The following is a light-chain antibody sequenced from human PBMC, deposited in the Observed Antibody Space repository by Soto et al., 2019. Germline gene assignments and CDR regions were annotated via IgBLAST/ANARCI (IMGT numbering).Light chain of an antibody. CDR2: GAS. Sequence: EIVMTQSPATLSVSPGERATLSCRASQSVSSNLAWYQQKPGQAPRLLIYGASTRATGIPARFSGSGSWTEFTLTISSLQYEDFAVYYCQQYYNWPPITFGQGTRLELK. CDR1: QSVSSN. V-gene: IGKV3-15*01. J-gene: IGKJ5*01. CDR3: QQYYNWPPIT.